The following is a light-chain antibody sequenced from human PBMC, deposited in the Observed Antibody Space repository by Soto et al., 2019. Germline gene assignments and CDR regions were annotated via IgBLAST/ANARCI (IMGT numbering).Light chain of an antibody. V-gene: IGKV3-15*01. CDR2: GAS. CDR1: RSVASN. Sequence: IVMTQSPATLSVSPGEGATLSCRASRSVASNLAWYQQKPGQPPRLLIHGASTRATGIPARFSGSGSGTDFTLTISNLQSEDFAVYYCQQYTNLVTFGQGTKVEIK. CDR3: QQYTNLVT. J-gene: IGKJ1*01.